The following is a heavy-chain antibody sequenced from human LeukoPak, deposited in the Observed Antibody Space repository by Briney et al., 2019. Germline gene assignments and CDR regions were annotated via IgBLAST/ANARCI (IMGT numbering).Heavy chain of an antibody. CDR2: IYSGGST. J-gene: IGHJ2*01. CDR1: GFTFGVYA. CDR3: ARDGPYWYFDL. V-gene: IGHV3-66*01. Sequence: GGSLRLSCAASGFTFGVYAMSWVRQAPGKGLEWVSVIYSGGSTYYADSVKGRFTISRDNSKNTLYLQMNSLRAEDTAVYYCARDGPYWYFDLWGRGTLVTVSS.